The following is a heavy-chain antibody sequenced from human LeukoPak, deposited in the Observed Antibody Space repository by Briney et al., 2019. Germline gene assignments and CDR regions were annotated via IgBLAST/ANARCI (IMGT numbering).Heavy chain of an antibody. D-gene: IGHD5-12*01. J-gene: IGHJ5*02. CDR1: GGSISSGGYY. CDR3: ARGGSYSGYDDPSWFDP. CDR2: IYYSGST. V-gene: IGHV4-31*03. Sequence: SETLSLTCTVSGGSISSGGYYWSWIRQHPGKGLEWIGYIYYSGSTYYSPSLKSRVTISVDTSKNQFSLKLSSVTAADTAVYYCARGGSYSGYDDPSWFDPWGQGTLVTVSS.